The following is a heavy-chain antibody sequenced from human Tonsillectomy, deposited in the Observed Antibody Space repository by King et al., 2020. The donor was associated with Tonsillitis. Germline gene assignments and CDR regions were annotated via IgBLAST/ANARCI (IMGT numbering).Heavy chain of an antibody. Sequence: QLVQSGGGLVQPGRSLRLSCTASGFTFGDYAMSWVRQAPGKGLEWVGFIRSKVYGGTTEYAASVKGRFTISRDDSKSIAYLQMNSLKTEVTAVYYCTREGNYYDSSGYPHNWFDPWGQGTLVTVSS. J-gene: IGHJ5*02. D-gene: IGHD3-22*01. CDR2: IRSKVYGGTT. V-gene: IGHV3-49*04. CDR3: TREGNYYDSSGYPHNWFDP. CDR1: GFTFGDYA.